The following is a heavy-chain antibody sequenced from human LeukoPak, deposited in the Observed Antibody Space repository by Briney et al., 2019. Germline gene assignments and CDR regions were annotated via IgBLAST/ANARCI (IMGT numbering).Heavy chain of an antibody. V-gene: IGHV1-18*01. CDR3: TLTGDCCGWFSTDY. Sequence: ASVKVSCKASGYTFTSYGISWVRQAPGQGLEWMGWISAYNGNTNYAQKLQGRVTMTTDTSTSTAYMELKSLRTDDTAVYFCTLTGDCCGWFSTDYWGQATLVTVSS. D-gene: IGHD6-19*01. CDR1: GYTFTSYG. CDR2: ISAYNGNT. J-gene: IGHJ4*02.